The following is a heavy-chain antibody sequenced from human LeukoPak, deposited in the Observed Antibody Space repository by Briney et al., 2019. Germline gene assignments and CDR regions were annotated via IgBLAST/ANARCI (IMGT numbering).Heavy chain of an antibody. CDR3: ATWHLGELSLPGYNWFDP. J-gene: IGHJ5*02. CDR2: FDPEDGET. V-gene: IGHV1-24*01. D-gene: IGHD3-16*02. Sequence: ASVKVSCKVSGYTLTELSMHWVRQAPGKGLEWVGGFDPEDGETTYAQKFQGRVTMTEDTSTDTAYMELSSLRSEDTAVYYCATWHLGELSLPGYNWFDPWGQGTLVTVSS. CDR1: GYTLTELS.